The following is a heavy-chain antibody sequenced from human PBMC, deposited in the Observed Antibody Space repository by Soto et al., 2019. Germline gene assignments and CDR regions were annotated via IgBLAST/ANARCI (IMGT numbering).Heavy chain of an antibody. CDR1: GGTFSSYA. J-gene: IGHJ4*02. CDR2: IIPIFGTA. D-gene: IGHD3-3*01. V-gene: IGHV1-69*13. Sequence: GASVKVSCKASGGTFSSYAISWVRQAPGQGLEWMGGIIPIFGTANYAQKFQGRVTITADQSTSTAYMELSSLRSEDTAVYYCARAGSTYYDLPFDYWGQGTLVTVSS. CDR3: ARAGSTYYDLPFDY.